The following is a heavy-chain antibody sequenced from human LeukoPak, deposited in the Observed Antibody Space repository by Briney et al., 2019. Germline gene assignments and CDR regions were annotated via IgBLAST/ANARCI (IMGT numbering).Heavy chain of an antibody. V-gene: IGHV3-23*01. CDR2: ISVSGNT. J-gene: IGHJ3*02. Sequence: GGSLRLSCAASGFTLSSYAMSWVRQGPGKGLEWVSAISVSGNTYHADSVKGRFTISRDSSKNTLYLQMNSLRAEDTALYFCAKDMGFGSDVANAFDIWGQGTMVTVSS. CDR1: GFTLSSYA. D-gene: IGHD6-19*01. CDR3: AKDMGFGSDVANAFDI.